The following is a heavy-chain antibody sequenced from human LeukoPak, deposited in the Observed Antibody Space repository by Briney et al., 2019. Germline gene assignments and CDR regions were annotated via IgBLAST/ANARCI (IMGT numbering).Heavy chain of an antibody. CDR2: ISSNGGST. CDR3: AKEYCSTTNCLGD. Sequence: PGGSLRLSCSASGLTFSSYAMHWVRQAPGKGLEYVSGISSNGGSTYYADSVKGRFTISRDNAKNSLYLQMNSLRAEDTAVYYCAKEYCSTTNCLGDWGLGTLVTVSS. D-gene: IGHD2-2*01. V-gene: IGHV3-64*04. CDR1: GLTFSSYA. J-gene: IGHJ4*02.